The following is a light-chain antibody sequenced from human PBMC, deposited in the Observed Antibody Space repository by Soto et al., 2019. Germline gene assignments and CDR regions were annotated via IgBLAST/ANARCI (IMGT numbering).Light chain of an antibody. Sequence: EIVLTQSPGTLSWSPGERATLSCRARQGVSRNYLAWYQQKPDQAPRLLIYGATSRATGKTDRFRGSGSGTEFTLTSSRLEPEDFAVYYCQQYGSSVTFGQGTKVDIK. CDR1: QGVSRNY. V-gene: IGKV3-20*01. J-gene: IGKJ1*01. CDR3: QQYGSSVT. CDR2: GAT.